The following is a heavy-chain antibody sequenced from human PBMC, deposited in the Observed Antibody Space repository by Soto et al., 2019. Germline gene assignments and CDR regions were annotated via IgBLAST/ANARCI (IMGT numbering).Heavy chain of an antibody. V-gene: IGHV3-15*01. CDR3: TTPRYCSGGSCTRFDP. D-gene: IGHD2-15*01. J-gene: IGHJ5*02. CDR2: IKSKSDGGTT. Sequence: EVQLVESGGGLVKPGGSLRLSCAASGFTFSNAWMNWVRQAPGKGLEWVGRIKSKSDGGTTDYAAPVKGRFTISRDDSKNTLYLQMNSLTTEDTAVYYCTTPRYCSGGSCTRFDPWGQGTLVTVSS. CDR1: GFTFSNAW.